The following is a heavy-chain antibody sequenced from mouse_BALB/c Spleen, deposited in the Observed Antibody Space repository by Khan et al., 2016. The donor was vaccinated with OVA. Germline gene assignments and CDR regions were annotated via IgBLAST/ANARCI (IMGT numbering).Heavy chain of an antibody. J-gene: IGHJ3*01. CDR2: IWGDGGK. V-gene: IGHV2-6-7*01. CDR1: GFSLTGYG. Sequence: QVQLKESGPGLVAPSQRLSITCTVSGFSLTGYGVNWVSQPPGKGLEWLGRIWGDGGKDYNSAHNSRLSIRKVNSKSQAFLQMNSLQTEDTARYYSARDRCYSHRWFAYWGQGTLVTVSA. CDR3: ARDRCYSHRWFAY. D-gene: IGHD1-1*01.